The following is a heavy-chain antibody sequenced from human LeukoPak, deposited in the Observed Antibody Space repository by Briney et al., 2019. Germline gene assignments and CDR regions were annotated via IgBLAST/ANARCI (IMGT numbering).Heavy chain of an antibody. D-gene: IGHD6-13*01. CDR3: ARDPGIAAAGTIYFEY. V-gene: IGHV1-2*02. CDR2: INPNSGGT. Sequence: EASVKVSCKASGYTFTGYYMHWVRQAPGQGLEWMGWINPNSGGTNYAQKFQGRVTMTRDTSISTAYMELSRLRSDDTAVYYCARDPGIAAAGTIYFEYWGQGTLVTVSP. J-gene: IGHJ4*02. CDR1: GYTFTGYY.